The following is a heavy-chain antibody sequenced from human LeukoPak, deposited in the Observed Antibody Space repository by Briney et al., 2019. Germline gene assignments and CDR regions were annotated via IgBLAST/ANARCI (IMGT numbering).Heavy chain of an antibody. D-gene: IGHD3-16*01. CDR1: GFTFSNAW. J-gene: IGHJ3*02. V-gene: IGHV3-15*01. Sequence: GGSLRLSCAASGFTFSNAWMSWVRQAPGKGLEWVSRIKSKTDGGTTDYAAPVKGRFTISRDDSKNTLCLQMNSLKTEDTAVYYCTTGLSVGGAFDIWGQGTMVTVSS. CDR2: IKSKTDGGTT. CDR3: TTGLSVGGAFDI.